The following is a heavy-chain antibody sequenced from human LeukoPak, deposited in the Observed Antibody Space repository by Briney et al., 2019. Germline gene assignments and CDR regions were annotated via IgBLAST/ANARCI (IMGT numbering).Heavy chain of an antibody. D-gene: IGHD3-22*01. Sequence: PGGSLRLSCAASGFTFSSYSMNWVRQAPGKGLEWVSSISSSSSYIYYADSVKGRFTISRDNAENSLYLQMNSLRAEDTAVYYCARVYYDSSGYTHFDYWGQGTLVTVSS. J-gene: IGHJ4*02. CDR3: ARVYYDSSGYTHFDY. CDR2: ISSSSSYI. V-gene: IGHV3-21*01. CDR1: GFTFSSYS.